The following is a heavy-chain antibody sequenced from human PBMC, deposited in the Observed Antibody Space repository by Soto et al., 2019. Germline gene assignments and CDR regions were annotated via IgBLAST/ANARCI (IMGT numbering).Heavy chain of an antibody. J-gene: IGHJ4*02. Sequence: GGSLRLSCAASGFTFSSYGMHWVRQAPGKGLEWVAVISYDGSNKYYADSVKGRFTISRDNSKNTLYLQMNSLRAEDTAVYYCAKDLRIAVAGLQNKFFDYWGQGTLVTVSS. CDR1: GFTFSSYG. CDR3: AKDLRIAVAGLQNKFFDY. D-gene: IGHD6-19*01. V-gene: IGHV3-30*18. CDR2: ISYDGSNK.